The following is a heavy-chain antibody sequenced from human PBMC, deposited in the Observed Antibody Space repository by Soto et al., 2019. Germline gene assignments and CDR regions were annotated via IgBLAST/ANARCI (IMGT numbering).Heavy chain of an antibody. J-gene: IGHJ6*02. CDR2: IYYSGST. CDR1: GGSISSSSYY. V-gene: IGHV4-39*01. CDR3: ARRWGGYCSSTSCYTGRRGLELPSRGGMDV. D-gene: IGHD2-2*02. Sequence: SQTLSLTCTVSGGSISSSSYYWGWIRQPPGKGLEWIGSIYYSGSTYYNPSLKSRVTISVDTSKNQFSLKLSSVTAADTAVYYCARRWGGYCSSTSCYTGRRGLELPSRGGMDVWGQGTTVTVSS.